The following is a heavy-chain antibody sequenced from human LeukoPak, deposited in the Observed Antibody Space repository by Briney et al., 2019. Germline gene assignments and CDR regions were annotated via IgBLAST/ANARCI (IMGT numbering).Heavy chain of an antibody. J-gene: IGHJ3*02. CDR1: GYSFTSYW. V-gene: IGHV5-51*01. CDR2: IYPGDSDT. Sequence: GESLKISCKGSGYSFTSYWIGWVRQMPGKGLEWMGIIYPGDSDTRYSPSFQGQVTISADKSISTAYLQWSSLKASDTAMYYCARQGAIFGVVWGAFDIWGQGTMVTVSS. D-gene: IGHD3-3*01. CDR3: ARQGAIFGVVWGAFDI.